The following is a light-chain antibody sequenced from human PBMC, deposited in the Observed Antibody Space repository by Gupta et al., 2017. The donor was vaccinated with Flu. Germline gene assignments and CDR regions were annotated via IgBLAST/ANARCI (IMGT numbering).Light chain of an antibody. CDR1: QHIGRW. CDR3: LQANSFPLT. J-gene: IGKJ4*01. Sequence: PSIVAGSVGERVSISCTGSQHIGRWLAWYQVKPGKAPKLLIYAASTLESGVPSRFSVSGYGADFTLTISSLQPEDFATYFCLQANSFPLTFGGGTKVEMK. V-gene: IGKV1-12*01. CDR2: AAS.